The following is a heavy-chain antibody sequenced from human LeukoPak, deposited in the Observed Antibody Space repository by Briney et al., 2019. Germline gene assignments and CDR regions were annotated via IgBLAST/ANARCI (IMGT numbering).Heavy chain of an antibody. J-gene: IGHJ4*02. D-gene: IGHD1-26*01. CDR2: IYYSGST. Sequence: PSETLSLTCTVSGGSISSHYWSWIRQPPGKGLEWIGYIYYSGSTNYNPSLKSRVTISVDTSKNQFSLKLSSVTAADTAVYYCARFSLGATTEGFDYWGQGTLVTVSS. CDR3: ARFSLGATTEGFDY. V-gene: IGHV4-59*11. CDR1: GGSISSHY.